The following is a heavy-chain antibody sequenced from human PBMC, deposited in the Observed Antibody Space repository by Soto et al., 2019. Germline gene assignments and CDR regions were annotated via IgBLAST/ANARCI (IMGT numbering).Heavy chain of an antibody. CDR1: GFTFSSYA. J-gene: IGHJ6*02. CDR3: AKRSTSCYVCGMDV. V-gene: IGHV3-23*01. CDR2: ISGSGGST. Sequence: PGGSLRLSCAAYGFTFSSYAMSWVRQAPGKGLEWVSAISGSGGSTYYADSVKGRFTISRDNSKNTLYLQMNSLRAEDTAVYYCAKRSTSCYVCGMDVWGQGTTVTVSS. D-gene: IGHD2-2*01.